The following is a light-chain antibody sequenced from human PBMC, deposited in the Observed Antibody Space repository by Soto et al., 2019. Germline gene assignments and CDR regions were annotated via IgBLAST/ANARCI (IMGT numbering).Light chain of an antibody. CDR3: SSFAPSYRVI. V-gene: IGLV1-47*01. CDR2: RNN. J-gene: IGLJ2*01. Sequence: QSVLTQPPSASGTPGQRVTISCSGSSSNIGSNYVYWYQQLPGTAPKLLIYRNNQRPSGVPDRISGSKSGTSASLAISGLRSEDEADYYCSSFAPSYRVIFGGGTKLTVL. CDR1: SSNIGSNY.